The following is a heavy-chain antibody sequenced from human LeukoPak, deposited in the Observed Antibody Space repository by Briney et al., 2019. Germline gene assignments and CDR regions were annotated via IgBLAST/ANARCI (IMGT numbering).Heavy chain of an antibody. J-gene: IGHJ4*02. D-gene: IGHD4-23*01. V-gene: IGHV3-48*03. CDR3: ARISGDGNVDN. CDR2: ISSRGSNI. CDR1: GFTLSSYE. Sequence: KPGGSLRLSCAASGFTLSSYEMNWVRQAPGKGLEWASHISSRGSNIYYADSVKGRFTISRDNAKNSLYLQMNSLRAEDTAVYYCARISGDGNVDNWGQGTLVTVSS.